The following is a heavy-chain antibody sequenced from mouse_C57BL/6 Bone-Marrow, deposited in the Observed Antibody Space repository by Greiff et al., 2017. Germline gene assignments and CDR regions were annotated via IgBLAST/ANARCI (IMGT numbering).Heavy chain of an antibody. J-gene: IGHJ2*01. CDR3: ARDSMFTTRFDY. V-gene: IGHV1-55*01. Sequence: QVQLQQSGAELVKPGASVKMSCKVSGYTFTSYWVTWVKQRPGQGLEWIGDIYPGSGSTNYNEKFKSKAILTVASSSSAAYMQLSSLTSEDSAVYYCARDSMFTTRFDYWGQGTTLTVSS. D-gene: IGHD2-2*01. CDR1: GYTFTSYW. CDR2: IYPGSGST.